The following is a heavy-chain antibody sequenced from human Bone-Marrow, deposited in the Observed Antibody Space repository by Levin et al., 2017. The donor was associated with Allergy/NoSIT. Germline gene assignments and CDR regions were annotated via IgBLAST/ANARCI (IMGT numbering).Heavy chain of an antibody. D-gene: IGHD2-8*01. CDR2: ISYHGTNK. J-gene: IGHJ4*02. V-gene: IGHV3-30*03. Sequence: GESLKISCAASGDTFSTNGMHWVRQAPGKGLEWVAVISYHGTNKYYADSVKGRFTISRDNSKNTLFLQMDSLRPEDTAGYYGTGGYCTTITCSRDSWGQGTLVTVSS. CDR1: GDTFSTNG. CDR3: TGGYCTTITCSRDS.